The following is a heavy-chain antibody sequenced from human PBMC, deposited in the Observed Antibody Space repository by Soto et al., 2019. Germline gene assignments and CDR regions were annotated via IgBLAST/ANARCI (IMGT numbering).Heavy chain of an antibody. CDR2: IIPIFGTA. D-gene: IGHD2-15*01. V-gene: IGHV1-69*01. Sequence: QVQLVQSGAEVKKPGSSVKVSCKASGGTFSSYAISWVRHAPGQGLEWMGGIIPIFGTANYAQKFQGRVTITADESTSTAYMELSSLRSEDTAVYYCAGKVLGYCSGGSCGYYYYYGMDVWGQGTTVTVSS. CDR3: AGKVLGYCSGGSCGYYYYYGMDV. CDR1: GGTFSSYA. J-gene: IGHJ6*02.